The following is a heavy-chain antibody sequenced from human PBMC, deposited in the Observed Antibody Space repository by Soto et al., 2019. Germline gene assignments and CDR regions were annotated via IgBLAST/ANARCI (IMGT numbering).Heavy chain of an antibody. V-gene: IGHV5-51*01. CDR1: VYNFNNYW. D-gene: IGHD2-2*01. CDR2: IYPGDSDT. CDR3: ARQFPQRFSSIDF. Sequence: PGESLKISCKGSVYNFNNYWIGWVRQMPGKGLEWMGIIYPGDSDTKYSPAFQGQVTVSADKSISTAYLQWSSLKASDTAIYYCARQFPQRFSSIDFWGQGTTVTVSS. J-gene: IGHJ6*02.